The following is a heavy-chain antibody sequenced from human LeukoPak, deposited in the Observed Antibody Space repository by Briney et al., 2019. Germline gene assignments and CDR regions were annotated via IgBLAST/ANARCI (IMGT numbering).Heavy chain of an antibody. Sequence: GESLKISCKGSGYSFTTYWIGWVRQMPGKGLEWMGIIYPGDSDVRYSPSFQGHVTISVDKSSSTAYLQWSSLKASDNAIYYCARSESSSWPFDYWGQGTLVTVSS. CDR2: IYPGDSDV. CDR3: ARSESSSWPFDY. D-gene: IGHD6-13*01. J-gene: IGHJ4*02. CDR1: GYSFTTYW. V-gene: IGHV5-51*01.